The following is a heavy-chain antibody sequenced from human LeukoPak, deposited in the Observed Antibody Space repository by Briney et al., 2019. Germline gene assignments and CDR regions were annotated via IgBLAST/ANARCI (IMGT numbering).Heavy chain of an antibody. CDR2: ISGSGGST. V-gene: IGHV3-23*01. CDR3: AKNPTRGSWTLGDY. Sequence: GGSLRLSCAASGFTFSSYAMSWVRQAPGKGLEWVSAISGSGGSTYYADSVKGRFTISRDNSKNTLYLQMNSLRAEDTAVYYCAKNPTRGSWTLGDYWGQGTLVTVSS. J-gene: IGHJ4*02. CDR1: GFTFSSYA. D-gene: IGHD6-13*01.